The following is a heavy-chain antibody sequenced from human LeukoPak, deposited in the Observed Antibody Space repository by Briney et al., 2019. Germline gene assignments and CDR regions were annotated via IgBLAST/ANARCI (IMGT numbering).Heavy chain of an antibody. Sequence: SETLSLTCTVSGGSISSYYWSWIRQPPGKGLEWIGYIYYSGSTNYNPSLKSRVTISVDTSKNQFSLKLSSVTAADTAVYYCARDRLHSGDYYYYMDVWGKGTTVTVSS. V-gene: IGHV4-59*01. D-gene: IGHD3-10*01. CDR3: ARDRLHSGDYYYYMDV. CDR1: GGSISSYY. CDR2: IYYSGST. J-gene: IGHJ6*03.